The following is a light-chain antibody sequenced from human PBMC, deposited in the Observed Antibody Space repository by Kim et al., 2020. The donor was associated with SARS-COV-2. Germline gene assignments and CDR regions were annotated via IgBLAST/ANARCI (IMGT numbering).Light chain of an antibody. CDR3: QQTNSFPFT. CDR2: GAS. CDR1: RGLSTS. Sequence: DIQMTQSPSSVSASVGDRVTITCRASRGLSTSLAWYQQKPGKAPKLLVYGASSLHSGVPSRFSGSGSGTDFTLTISSLQPEDFATYYCQQTNSFPFTFGGGTKVDIK. V-gene: IGKV1-12*01. J-gene: IGKJ4*01.